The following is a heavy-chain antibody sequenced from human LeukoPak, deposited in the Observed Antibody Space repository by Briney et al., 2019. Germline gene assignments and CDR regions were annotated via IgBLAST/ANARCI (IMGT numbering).Heavy chain of an antibody. V-gene: IGHV1-2*02. D-gene: IGHD2-2*01. J-gene: IGHJ3*02. Sequence: ASLKVSCKASGYTFTGYYMHWVRQAPRQGLEWMRWINPNSGGTNYAQKFQGRVTMTRDTSISTAYMELSRLRSDDTSVYYCARAEIVVVPAAPNDAFDIWGQGTMVTVSS. CDR2: INPNSGGT. CDR1: GYTFTGYY. CDR3: ARAEIVVVPAAPNDAFDI.